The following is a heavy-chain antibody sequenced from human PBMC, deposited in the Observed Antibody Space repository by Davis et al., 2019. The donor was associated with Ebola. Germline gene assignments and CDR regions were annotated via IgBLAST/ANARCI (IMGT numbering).Heavy chain of an antibody. J-gene: IGHJ6*03. D-gene: IGHD3-3*01. CDR3: AREAEKLRFLVTELRGSYYYYMDV. CDR1: GYTFTSYD. V-gene: IGHV1-8*01. Sequence: ASVKVSCKASGYTFTSYDINWVRQATGQGLEWMGWMNPNSGNTGYAQKFQGRVTMTRNTSISTAYMELSSLRSEDTAVYYCAREAEKLRFLVTELRGSYYYYMDVWGKGTTVTVSS. CDR2: MNPNSGNT.